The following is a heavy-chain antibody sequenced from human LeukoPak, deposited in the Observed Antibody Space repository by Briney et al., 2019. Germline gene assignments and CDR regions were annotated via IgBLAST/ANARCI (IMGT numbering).Heavy chain of an antibody. CDR3: AKGPYCTNGVCDDY. CDR1: GFTFSDYY. V-gene: IGHV3-23*01. J-gene: IGHJ4*02. D-gene: IGHD2-8*01. CDR2: ISGSGGST. Sequence: GGSLRLSCAASGFTFSDYYMSWIRQAPGKGLEWVSAISGSGGSTYYADSVKGRFTISRDNSKNTLYLQMNSLRAEDTAVYYCAKGPYCTNGVCDDYWGQGTLVTVSS.